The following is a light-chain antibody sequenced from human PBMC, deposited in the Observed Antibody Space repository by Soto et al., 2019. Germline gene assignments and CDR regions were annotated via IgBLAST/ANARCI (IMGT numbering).Light chain of an antibody. V-gene: IGKV1-9*01. J-gene: IGKJ2*01. CDR3: QQYADYPLA. CDR2: GAS. CDR1: QGISSY. Sequence: DIQLTQSPSFLSASVGDRVTITCRASQGISSYLAWYQQKLGKAPKLLIYGASTLQSGVPSRFSGSGSGTEFTLTISSLQPDDFASYYCQQYADYPLAFGQGTRVDIK.